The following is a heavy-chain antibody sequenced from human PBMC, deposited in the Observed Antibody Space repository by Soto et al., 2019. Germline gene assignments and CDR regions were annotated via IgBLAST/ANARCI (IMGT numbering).Heavy chain of an antibody. Sequence: GGSLRLSCAAPGFTFSSYGMHWVRQAPGKGLEWVAVIWYDVSNKYYADSVKGRFTISRDNSKNTLYLQMNSLRAEDTAVYYCAREIPTGLDSSGYYVAGPHLDYWGQGTLVTVSS. J-gene: IGHJ4*02. V-gene: IGHV3-33*01. D-gene: IGHD3-22*01. CDR3: AREIPTGLDSSGYYVAGPHLDY. CDR1: GFTFSSYG. CDR2: IWYDVSNK.